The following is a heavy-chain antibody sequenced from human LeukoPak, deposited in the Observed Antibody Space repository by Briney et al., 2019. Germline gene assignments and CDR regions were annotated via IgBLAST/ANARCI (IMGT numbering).Heavy chain of an antibody. D-gene: IGHD2-2*01. CDR1: GFTFSSYT. CDR3: AREDFGYCSSTSCYYDY. J-gene: IGHJ4*02. Sequence: GRSLRLSCAASGFTFSSYTMHWVRQAPGKGLEWVAVISYDGSNKYYADSVKDRFTISRDNSKNTLYLQMNSLRAEDTAVYYCAREDFGYCSSTSCYYDYWGQGTLVIVSS. V-gene: IGHV3-30-3*01. CDR2: ISYDGSNK.